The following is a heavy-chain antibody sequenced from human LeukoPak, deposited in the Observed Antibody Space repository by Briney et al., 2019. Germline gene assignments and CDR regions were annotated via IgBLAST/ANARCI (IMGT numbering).Heavy chain of an antibody. V-gene: IGHV3-20*04. CDR3: ARAPYYYGSGTPGGYYYYMDV. J-gene: IGHJ6*03. CDR2: INWNGGST. D-gene: IGHD3-10*01. Sequence: GGSLRLSCAASGFTFDDYGMSWVRQAPGKGLEWVSGINWNGGSTGYADSVKGRFTISRDNAKNSLYLQMNSLRAEYTALYYCARAPYYYGSGTPGGYYYYMDVWGKGTTVTVSS. CDR1: GFTFDDYG.